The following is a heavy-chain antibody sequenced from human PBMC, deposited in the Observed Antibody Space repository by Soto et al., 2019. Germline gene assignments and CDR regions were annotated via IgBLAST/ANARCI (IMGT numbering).Heavy chain of an antibody. Sequence: QVQLQESGPGLVKPSETLSLTCTVSGGSISSYYWSWIRQPPGKGLEWIGYIYYSGSTNYNPSLKSRVTISVDTSKNPWSLKLSSVTAADTAVYYCARRYGYYFDYWGQGTLVTVSS. J-gene: IGHJ4*02. V-gene: IGHV4-59*08. CDR1: GGSISSYY. CDR3: ARRYGYYFDY. CDR2: IYYSGST. D-gene: IGHD4-17*01.